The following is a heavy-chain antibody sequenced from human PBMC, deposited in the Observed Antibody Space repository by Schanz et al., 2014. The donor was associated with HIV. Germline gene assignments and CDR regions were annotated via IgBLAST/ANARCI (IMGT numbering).Heavy chain of an antibody. CDR2: ISSSSSTI. J-gene: IGHJ5*01. D-gene: IGHD6-13*01. CDR3: AKWGGSSWYWFDS. V-gene: IGHV3-48*02. CDR1: GFTFSSYS. Sequence: EVQLVESGGGLVKPGGSLRLSCAASGFTFSSYSMNWVRQAPGKGLEWVSYISSSSSTIYYADSVKGRFTISRDNGKNSLYLQMNSLRDEDTGVYYCAKWGGSSWYWFDSWGQGTQVTVSS.